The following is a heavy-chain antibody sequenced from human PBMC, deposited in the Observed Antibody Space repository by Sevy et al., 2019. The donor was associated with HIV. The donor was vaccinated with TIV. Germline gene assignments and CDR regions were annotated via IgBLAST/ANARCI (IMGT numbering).Heavy chain of an antibody. V-gene: IGHV4-39*01. D-gene: IGHD3-16*01. CDR3: ARHPLGNCFDL. Sequence: SETLSLTCTVSGGSISSSRHYWGWIRQSPGKRLEWIGSRFYSGGAYYNPSLQSRVTMSVDTSNNQFSLNVNSVTAAETAVYYCARHPLGNCFDLWGQGILVTVSS. CDR2: RFYSGGA. J-gene: IGHJ5*02. CDR1: GGSISSSRHY.